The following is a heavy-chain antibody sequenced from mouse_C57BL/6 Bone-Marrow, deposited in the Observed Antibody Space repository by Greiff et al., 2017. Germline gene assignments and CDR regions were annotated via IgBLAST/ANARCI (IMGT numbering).Heavy chain of an antibody. CDR1: GYTFTSYW. CDR2: IYPSDSET. CDR3: ARGRISTASEYFAC. V-gene: IGHV1-61*01. D-gene: IGHD1-2*01. J-gene: IGHJ2*01. Sequence: VQLQQPGAELVRPGSSVKLSCKASGYTFTSYWMDWVKQRPGQGLEWIGNIYPSDSETHYNQKFKDKATLTVDKSSSTAYMQLSSLTSEDSAVYCCARGRISTASEYFACWGQGTTLTVSS.